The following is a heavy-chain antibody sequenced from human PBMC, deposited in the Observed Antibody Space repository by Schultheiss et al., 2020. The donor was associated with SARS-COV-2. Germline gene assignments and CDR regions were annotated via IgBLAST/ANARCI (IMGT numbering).Heavy chain of an antibody. J-gene: IGHJ4*02. V-gene: IGHV3-30*03. CDR3: ARDHGGSGSYYAFGY. CDR1: GFTFSSYG. CDR2: ISYDVSNK. Sequence: GGSLRLSCAASGFTFSSYGMHWVRQAPGKGLEWVAVISYDVSNKYYADSVKGRFTISRDNSKNTLYLQMNSLRAEDTAVYYCARDHGGSGSYYAFGYWGQGTLVTVSS. D-gene: IGHD3-10*01.